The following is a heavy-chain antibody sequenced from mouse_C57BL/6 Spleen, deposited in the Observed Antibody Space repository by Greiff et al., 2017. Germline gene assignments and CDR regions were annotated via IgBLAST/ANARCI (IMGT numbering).Heavy chain of an antibody. V-gene: IGHV5-17*01. J-gene: IGHJ4*01. Sequence: EVQVVESGGGLVKPGGSLKLSCAASGFTFSDYGMHWVRQAPEKGLEWVAYISSGSSTIYYADTVKGRFTISRDNAKNTLFLQMTSLRSEDTAMYYCARGSYWVPMDYWGQGTSVTVSS. CDR1: GFTFSDYG. CDR3: ARGSYWVPMDY. D-gene: IGHD4-1*01. CDR2: ISSGSSTI.